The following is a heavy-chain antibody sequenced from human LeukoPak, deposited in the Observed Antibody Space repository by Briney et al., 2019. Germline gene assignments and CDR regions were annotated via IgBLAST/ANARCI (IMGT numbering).Heavy chain of an antibody. D-gene: IGHD2-2*01. CDR2: ISSSSSYI. Sequence: GGSLRLSCAASGFTFSSYSMNWVRQAPGKGLEWVSSISSSSSYIYYADSVKGRFTISRDNAKNSLYLQMNSLRAEDTAVYYCASKGYCSSTSCPSEFDYWGQGTLVTVSS. CDR3: ASKGYCSSTSCPSEFDY. J-gene: IGHJ4*02. CDR1: GFTFSSYS. V-gene: IGHV3-21*01.